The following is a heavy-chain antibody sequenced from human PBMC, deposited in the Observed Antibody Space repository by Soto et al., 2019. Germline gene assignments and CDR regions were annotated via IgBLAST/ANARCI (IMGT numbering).Heavy chain of an antibody. J-gene: IGHJ4*02. CDR1: GGSISGYY. D-gene: IGHD2-2*02. V-gene: IGHV4-59*08. CDR3: ARPACSTTRCFTYFDY. Sequence: SETLSLTCTVSGGSISGYYWTWIRQPPGKGLEWIGYIYSSGNTNYNPSLQSRVTISVDTSKNQFSLKLSSVTAADTAVYYCARPACSTTRCFTYFDYWGQGALVTVSS. CDR2: IYSSGNT.